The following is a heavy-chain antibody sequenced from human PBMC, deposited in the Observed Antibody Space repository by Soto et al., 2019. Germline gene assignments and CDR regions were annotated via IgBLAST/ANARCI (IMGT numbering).Heavy chain of an antibody. CDR3: ASDDPRRGFDY. CDR2: ISYDGSNK. J-gene: IGHJ4*02. V-gene: IGHV3-30-3*01. Sequence: PGGSLRLSCAASGFTFSSYAMHWVRQAPGKGLEWVAVISYDGSNKYYADSVKGRFTISRDNSKNTLYLQMNSLRAEDTAVYYCASDDPRRGFDYWGQGTLVTVSS. CDR1: GFTFSSYA.